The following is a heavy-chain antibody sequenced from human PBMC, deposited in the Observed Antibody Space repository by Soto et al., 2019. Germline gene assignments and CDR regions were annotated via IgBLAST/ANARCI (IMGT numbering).Heavy chain of an antibody. CDR3: ARGRIVVAGSSAYYGMDV. CDR2: IIPVFGMV. CDR1: GGTLSNTA. J-gene: IGHJ6*02. V-gene: IGHV1-69*01. Sequence: QVQVVQSGAEVKGPGSSVKVSCKASGGTLSNTAFSWVRQAPGQGLEWMGGIIPVFGMVNYAHNFQGRVMITAGESMGTTYLELSSLRSEDTAVYYCARGRIVVAGSSAYYGMDVWGQGTTVTVSS. D-gene: IGHD6-19*01.